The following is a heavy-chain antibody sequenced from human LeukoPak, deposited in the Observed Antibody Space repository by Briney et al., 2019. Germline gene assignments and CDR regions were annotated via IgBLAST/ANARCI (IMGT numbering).Heavy chain of an antibody. CDR2: ISTSGGST. J-gene: IGHJ6*02. D-gene: IGHD7-27*01. CDR3: AKGLGYYYYYGMDV. CDR1: GFTFSSHA. Sequence: GGSLRLSCAASGFTFSSHAMSWVRQAPGKGLEWVSAISTSGGSTYYADSVKGRFTISRDNAKNSLYLQMNSLRAEDTALYYCAKGLGYYYYYGMDVWGQGTTVTVSS. V-gene: IGHV3-23*01.